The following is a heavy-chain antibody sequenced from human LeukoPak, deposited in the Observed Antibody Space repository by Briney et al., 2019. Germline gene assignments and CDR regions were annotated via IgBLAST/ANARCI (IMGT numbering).Heavy chain of an antibody. CDR2: INPSGGST. J-gene: IGHJ6*03. CDR1: GYTFTSYY. V-gene: IGHV1-46*01. CDR3: ARELIVLEPAARRYNYYMDV. Sequence: ASVKVSCKASGYTFTSYYMHWVRQAPGQGLEWMGIINPSGGSTSYAQKFQDRVTVTSNTSISTAYMELRSLTSEDTAVYYCARELIVLEPAARRYNYYMDVWGIGTTVSVSS. D-gene: IGHD2-2*01.